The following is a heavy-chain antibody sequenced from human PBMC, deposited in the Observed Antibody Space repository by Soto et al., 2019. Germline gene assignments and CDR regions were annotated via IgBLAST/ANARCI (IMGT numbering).Heavy chain of an antibody. J-gene: IGHJ6*02. V-gene: IGHV1-18*01. CDR1: GYTFTSYG. CDR2: TSAYNGNT. CDR3: ARDHAYYYYGMDV. Sequence: VKVSCKASGYTFTSYGISWVRQAPGQGLEWMGWTSAYNGNTNYAQKLQGRVTMTTDTSTSTAYMELRSLRSDDTAVYYCARDHAYYYYGMDVWGQGTTVTVSS.